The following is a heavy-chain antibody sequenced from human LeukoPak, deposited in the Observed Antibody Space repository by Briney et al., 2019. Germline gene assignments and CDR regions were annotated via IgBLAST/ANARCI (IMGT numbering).Heavy chain of an antibody. V-gene: IGHV3-7*01. CDR3: ARIVPAAIVVSWFDP. D-gene: IGHD2-2*02. CDR2: IKQDGSEK. Sequence: QSGGSLRLSCAASGFTFSSYWMSWVRQAPGKGLELVANIKQDGSEKYYVDSVKGRFTISRDNAKNSLYLQMNSLRAGDTSVYYCARIVPAAIVVSWFDPWGQGTLVTVSS. J-gene: IGHJ5*02. CDR1: GFTFSSYW.